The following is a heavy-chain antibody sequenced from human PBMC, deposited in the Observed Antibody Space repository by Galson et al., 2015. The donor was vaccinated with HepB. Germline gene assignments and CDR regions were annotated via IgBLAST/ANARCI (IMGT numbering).Heavy chain of an antibody. CDR2: ISSSSYI. CDR1: GFTFSSYS. V-gene: IGHV3-21*01. Sequence: LRLSCAASGFTFSSYSMNWVRQAPGKGLEWVSSISSSSYIYYADSVKGRFTISRDNAKNSLYLQMNSLRAEDTAVYYCASLRNDFWSGYYRRYYYYGMDVWGQGTTVTVSS. D-gene: IGHD3-3*01. CDR3: ASLRNDFWSGYYRRYYYYGMDV. J-gene: IGHJ6*02.